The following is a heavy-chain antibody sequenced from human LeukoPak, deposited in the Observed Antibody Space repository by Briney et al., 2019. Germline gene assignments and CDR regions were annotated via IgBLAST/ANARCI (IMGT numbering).Heavy chain of an antibody. CDR1: GFTFSSYP. J-gene: IGHJ4*02. CDR3: AMDYYDINGYSRGWDY. V-gene: IGHV3-30*01. CDR2: TSSDDRNE. Sequence: GRSLRLSCAASGFTFSSYPLHWTRQAPGKGLEWVAVTSSDDRNEDYGDSVKGRFTVSRDISKKTVYLQMNSLTTEDTAVYYCAMDYYDINGYSRGWDYWGRGTLVIVSS. D-gene: IGHD3-16*01.